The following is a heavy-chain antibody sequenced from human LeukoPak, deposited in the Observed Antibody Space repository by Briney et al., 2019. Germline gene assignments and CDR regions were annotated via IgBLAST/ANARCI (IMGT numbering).Heavy chain of an antibody. V-gene: IGHV4-30-2*01. CDR1: GGSISSGGYS. CDR3: ARGGDDYSNYGRFNY. J-gene: IGHJ4*02. D-gene: IGHD4-11*01. Sequence: PSQTLSLTCAVSGGSISSGGYSWSWIRQPPGTGLEWIGYIYHSGSTYYNPSLKSRVTISVDRSKNQFSLKLSSVTAADTAVYYCARGGDDYSNYGRFNYWGQGTLVTVSS. CDR2: IYHSGST.